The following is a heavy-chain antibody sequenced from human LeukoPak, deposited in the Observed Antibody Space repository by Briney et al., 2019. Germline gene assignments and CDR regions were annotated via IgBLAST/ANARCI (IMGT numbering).Heavy chain of an antibody. CDR1: GFTFSSYA. CDR2: ISYDGSNK. Sequence: GGSLRLSCAASGFTFSSYAMHWVRQAPGKGLEWVAVISYDGSNKYYADSVKGRFTISRDDSKNTLYLQMNSLRAEDTAVYYCARDPNSGLMDYWGQGTLVTVSS. CDR3: ARDPNSGLMDY. V-gene: IGHV3-30-3*01. J-gene: IGHJ4*02. D-gene: IGHD1-26*01.